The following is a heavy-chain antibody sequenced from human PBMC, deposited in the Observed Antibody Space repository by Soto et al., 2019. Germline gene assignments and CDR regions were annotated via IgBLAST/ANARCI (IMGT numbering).Heavy chain of an antibody. CDR3: ARHNWGSLGNYYYYYMDV. CDR2: IYSGGST. J-gene: IGHJ6*03. V-gene: IGHV3-53*01. CDR1: GFTVSSNY. Sequence: GGSLRLSCAASGFTVSSNYMSWVRQAPGKGLEWVSVIYSGGSTYYADSVKGRFTISRDNSKNTLYLKMNSLRAEDTAVYYCARHNWGSLGNYYYYYMDVWGKGTTVTVSS. D-gene: IGHD7-27*01.